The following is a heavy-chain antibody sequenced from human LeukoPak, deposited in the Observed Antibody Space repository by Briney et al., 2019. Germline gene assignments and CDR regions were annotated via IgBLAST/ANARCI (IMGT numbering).Heavy chain of an antibody. J-gene: IGHJ4*02. D-gene: IGHD3-22*01. V-gene: IGHV3-30-3*01. Sequence: GGSLRLSCAASGFTFSSYAMHWVRQAPGKGLEWVAVISYDGSNKYYAGSVKGRFTISRDNSKNTLYLQMNSLRAEDTAVYYCARGEDYYDSSGYYHLDYWGQGTLVTVSS. CDR3: ARGEDYYDSSGYYHLDY. CDR1: GFTFSSYA. CDR2: ISYDGSNK.